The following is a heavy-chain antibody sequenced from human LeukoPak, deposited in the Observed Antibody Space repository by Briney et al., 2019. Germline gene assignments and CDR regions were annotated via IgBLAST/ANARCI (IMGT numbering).Heavy chain of an antibody. CDR2: INHNRGGT. J-gene: IGHJ6*03. V-gene: IGHV1-2*02. Sequence: GASVKVSCMASGGTFSSYAISWVRQAPGQGREWMGWINHNRGGTNYAQKFQGRVTMTRDTSISTAYMELSRLRSDDTAVYYCARGDDFYYYYYYMAVWGKGTTVTVSS. CDR1: GGTFSSYA. CDR3: ARGDDFYYYYYYMAV. D-gene: IGHD2-21*02.